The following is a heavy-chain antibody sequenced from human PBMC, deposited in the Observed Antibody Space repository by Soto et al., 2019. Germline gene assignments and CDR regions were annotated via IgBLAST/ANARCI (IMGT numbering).Heavy chain of an antibody. CDR3: ARGRYITGTTSPLGY. Sequence: ASVKVSCKASGYTFTSYDIKWVRQATGQGLEWMGWTNPNSGNTGYAQKFQGRVTMTRNTSISTAYMELSSLRSEDTAVYYCARGRYITGTTSPLGYWGQGTLVTVSS. D-gene: IGHD1-7*01. CDR1: GYTFTSYD. V-gene: IGHV1-8*01. CDR2: TNPNSGNT. J-gene: IGHJ4*02.